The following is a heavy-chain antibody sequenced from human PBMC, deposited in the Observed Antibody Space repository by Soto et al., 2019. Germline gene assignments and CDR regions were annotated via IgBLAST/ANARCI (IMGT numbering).Heavy chain of an antibody. CDR2: ISSSSSYI. CDR3: ARARRYSSSWYARAYYYYGMDV. CDR1: GFTFSSYS. D-gene: IGHD6-13*01. V-gene: IGHV3-21*01. Sequence: SLRLSCAASGFTFSSYSMNWVRQAPGKGLEWVSSISSSSSYIYYADSVKGRFTISRDNAKNSLYLQMNSLRAEDTAVYYCARARRYSSSWYARAYYYYGMDVWGQGTTVTVSS. J-gene: IGHJ6*02.